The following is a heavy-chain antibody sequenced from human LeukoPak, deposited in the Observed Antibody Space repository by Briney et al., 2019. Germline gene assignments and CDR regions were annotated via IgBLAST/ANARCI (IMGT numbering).Heavy chain of an antibody. CDR3: ARDGYSYGFPFDY. CDR2: MNPNSGNT. CDR1: GYTFTSYD. D-gene: IGHD5-18*01. Sequence: ASVKVSCKASGYTFTSYDINWVRQATGQGLEWMGWMNPNSGNTGYAQKFQGRVTMTRNISISTAYMELSSLRSEDTAVYYCARDGYSYGFPFDYWGQGTLVTVSS. J-gene: IGHJ4*02. V-gene: IGHV1-8*01.